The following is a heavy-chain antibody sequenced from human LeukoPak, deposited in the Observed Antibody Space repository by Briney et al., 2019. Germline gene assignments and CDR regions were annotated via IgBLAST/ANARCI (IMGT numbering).Heavy chain of an antibody. J-gene: IGHJ3*02. Sequence: SETLSPTCPVPGGSLRSYYWSWIRPPPGKGLESIGEINHSGRTNYNPSLKSRVTISVDTSETQFSLKPSSVPAADTPVYSCPRYYYYDSCGYPPPIVTAFDIWGQGTMVTVSS. CDR3: PRYYYYDSCGYPPPIVTAFDI. CDR1: GGSLRSYY. D-gene: IGHD3-22*01. V-gene: IGHV4-34*01. CDR2: INHSGRT.